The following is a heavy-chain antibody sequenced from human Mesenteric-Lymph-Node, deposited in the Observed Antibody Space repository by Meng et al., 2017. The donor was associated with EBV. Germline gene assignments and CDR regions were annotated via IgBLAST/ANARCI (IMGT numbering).Heavy chain of an antibody. J-gene: IGHJ4*02. V-gene: IGHV4-39*01. Sequence: QLLLQESGPGLVRPSGTLSLICTVSSDSISSTSYHWGWIRQPPGKGLEWIGSIYYSGTTYFNPSLESRVSISVDTSKKQFSLRLTSVTAADTAVYYCARQYGSSFDYWGQGTLVTVSS. CDR2: IYYSGTT. CDR1: SDSISSTSYH. CDR3: ARQYGSSFDY. D-gene: IGHD3-10*01.